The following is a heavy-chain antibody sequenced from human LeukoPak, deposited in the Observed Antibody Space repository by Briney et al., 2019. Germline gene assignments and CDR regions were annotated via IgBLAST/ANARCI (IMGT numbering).Heavy chain of an antibody. CDR3: VRHTTSGWYQVVY. CDR2: ITYSGST. V-gene: IGHV4-59*01. D-gene: IGHD6-19*01. J-gene: IGHJ4*02. Sequence: SETLSLTCSVSGGTISSYYWNWIRQPPGKGLEWIGFITYSGSTDHNPSLKSRVTISVDASKNQFSLKLTSVTAADTAVYYCVRHTTSGWYQVVYWGQGTLVTVSS. CDR1: GGTISSYY.